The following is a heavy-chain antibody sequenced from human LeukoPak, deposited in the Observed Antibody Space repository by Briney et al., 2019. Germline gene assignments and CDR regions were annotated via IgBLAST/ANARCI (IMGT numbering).Heavy chain of an antibody. V-gene: IGHV3-48*01. D-gene: IGHD2-2*01. CDR1: GFSFSGHS. CDR2: ISDSGSPI. Sequence: PGGSLRLSCAASGFSFSGHSMNWVRQAPGRGLERVAFISDSGSPIYYADSVRGRFTISRDNADNSLYLQMNSLRAEDSAVYFCARNKRASQYYFDYWGQGALVTVSS. J-gene: IGHJ4*02. CDR3: ARNKRASQYYFDY.